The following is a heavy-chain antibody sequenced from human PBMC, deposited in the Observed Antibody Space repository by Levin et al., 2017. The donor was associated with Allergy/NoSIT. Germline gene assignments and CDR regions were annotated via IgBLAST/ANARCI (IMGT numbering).Heavy chain of an antibody. CDR2: IHYSGVP. D-gene: IGHD2-15*01. CDR1: GGSIINSNDH. CDR3: ARLIGSCSGGACHHFDS. Sequence: PSETLSLTCSVSGGSIINSNDHWGWIRQPPGKGLEWIATIHYSGVPYYNPSLKSRVTISVDTSRNQFSLNLRSVTDSDTAVYYCARLIGSCSGGACHHFDSWGRGALVTVSS. J-gene: IGHJ4*02. V-gene: IGHV4-39*01.